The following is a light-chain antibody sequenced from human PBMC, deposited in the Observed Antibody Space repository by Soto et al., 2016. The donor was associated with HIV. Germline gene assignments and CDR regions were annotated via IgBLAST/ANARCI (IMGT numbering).Light chain of an antibody. CDR2: DDS. Sequence: SYELTQPPSVSVAPGKTATITCGGNNIGSKSVHWYQQKPGQAPVLVVYDDSDRRSGIPERFSGSNSGNTATLTISRVEAGDEADYYCQVWDSSSDHVVFGGGTKLTVL. J-gene: IGLJ2*01. V-gene: IGLV3-21*03. CDR1: NIGSKS. CDR3: QVWDSSSDHVV.